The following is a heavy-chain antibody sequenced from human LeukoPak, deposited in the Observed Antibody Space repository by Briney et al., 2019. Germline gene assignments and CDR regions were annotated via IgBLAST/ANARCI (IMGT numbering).Heavy chain of an antibody. CDR2: IRYDGSNK. CDR1: GFTFSTYG. J-gene: IGHJ4*02. CDR3: ARVLVVTDY. V-gene: IGHV3-30*02. Sequence: GGSLRLSCAASGFTFSTYGFHWVRQAPGKGLEWVAFIRYDGSNKYYVDSVRGRFTISRDNSKNTLYLQMNSLRAEDTAVYYCARVLVVTDYWGQGTLVTVSS. D-gene: IGHD2-15*01.